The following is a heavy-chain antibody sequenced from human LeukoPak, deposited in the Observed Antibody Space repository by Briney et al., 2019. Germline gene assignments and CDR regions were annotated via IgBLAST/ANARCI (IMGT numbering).Heavy chain of an antibody. Sequence: GGSLRLSCAAPGFTFRDAWMIWVRQAPGKGLEWVGRIKSRADGGTPDYAAPVTGRFTISRDDSNGTLFLQMSSLTTEDTAVYYCATQGVLDAFDIWGQGTMVIVSS. CDR3: ATQGVLDAFDI. D-gene: IGHD3-10*01. J-gene: IGHJ3*02. CDR1: GFTFRDAW. V-gene: IGHV3-15*01. CDR2: IKSRADGGTP.